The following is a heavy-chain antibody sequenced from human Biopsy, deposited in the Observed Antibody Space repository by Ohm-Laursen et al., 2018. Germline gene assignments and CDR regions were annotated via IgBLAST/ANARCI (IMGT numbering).Heavy chain of an antibody. CDR1: GGSLSHNTSY. CDR3: ARDYDTSGYYYVS. CDR2: LFSRGSP. J-gene: IGHJ5*02. Sequence: SETLSLPCSVSGGSLSHNTSYWGWIRPPPGPGLAWLGRLFSRGSPHSPPSLQRRVNISVDTSTHPFSLTLPSVPAADTAVYYCARDYDTSGYYYVSWGQGTLVTVSS. V-gene: IGHV4-39*01. D-gene: IGHD3-22*01.